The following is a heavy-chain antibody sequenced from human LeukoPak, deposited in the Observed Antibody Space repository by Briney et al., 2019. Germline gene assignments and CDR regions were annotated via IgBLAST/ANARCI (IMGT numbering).Heavy chain of an antibody. V-gene: IGHV3-7*03. Sequence: GGSLRLSCAASGFTFSSYWMNWARQAPGKGLEWVANIRQDGSEKYYVGSVKGRFTISRDNAKNSLYLQMNSLRAEDTAVYYCARGSSGGTFGYWGQGTLVTVSS. J-gene: IGHJ4*02. D-gene: IGHD3-3*02. CDR3: ARGSSGGTFGY. CDR2: IRQDGSEK. CDR1: GFTFSSYW.